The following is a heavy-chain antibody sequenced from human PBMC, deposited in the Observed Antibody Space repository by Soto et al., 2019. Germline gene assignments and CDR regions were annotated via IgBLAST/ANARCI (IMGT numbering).Heavy chain of an antibody. CDR1: GFTFSSYA. J-gene: IGHJ4*02. D-gene: IGHD2-15*01. CDR2: ISGSGGST. Sequence: EVQLLESGGGLVQPGGSLRLSCAASGFTFSSYAMSWVRQAPGKGLEWVSAISGSGGSTYYADSVKGRFTISRDNSKNTLYLQMNRLRAEDTAVYYCAKVGYCSGGSCYRRYYFDYWGQGTLVTVSS. V-gene: IGHV3-23*01. CDR3: AKVGYCSGGSCYRRYYFDY.